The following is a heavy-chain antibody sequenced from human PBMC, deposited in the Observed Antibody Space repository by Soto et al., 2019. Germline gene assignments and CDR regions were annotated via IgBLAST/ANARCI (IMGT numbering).Heavy chain of an antibody. V-gene: IGHV1-69*13. CDR1: GYTLTELS. CDR2: IIPIFDTA. J-gene: IGHJ6*02. CDR3: ARHDCISSSCYYYYYYGMDV. Sequence: SVKVSCKVSGYTLTELSMHWVRQAPGKGLEWMGGIIPIFDTANYAQKFQGRVTITADESTSTAYMELSSLRSEDTAVYYCARHDCISSSCYYYYYYGMDVWGQ. D-gene: IGHD2-15*01.